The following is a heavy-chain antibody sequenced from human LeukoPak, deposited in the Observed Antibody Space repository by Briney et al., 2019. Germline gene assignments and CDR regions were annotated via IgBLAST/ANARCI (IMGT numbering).Heavy chain of an antibody. CDR1: GFTFSSYA. CDR2: ISYDGSNK. Sequence: PGGSLRLSCAASGFTFSSYAMHWVRQAPGKGLEWVAVISYDGSNKYYADSVKGRFTISRDNSKNTLYLQMNSLRAEDTAVYYCAKDRVVMVSNDFDYWGQGTPVTVSS. J-gene: IGHJ4*02. V-gene: IGHV3-30-3*01. D-gene: IGHD2-8*01. CDR3: AKDRVVMVSNDFDY.